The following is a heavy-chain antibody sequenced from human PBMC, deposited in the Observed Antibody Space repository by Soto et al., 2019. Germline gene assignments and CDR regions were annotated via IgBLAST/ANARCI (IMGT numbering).Heavy chain of an antibody. J-gene: IGHJ4*02. CDR1: GFTFISYG. CDR2: IWYDGSNK. Sequence: HPGGSLRLSCAASGFTFISYGMHWVRQAPGKGLEWVAVIWYDGSNKYYADSVKGRFTISRDNSKNTLYLQMNSLRAEDTAVYYCARGGEVIAALDYWGQGTLVTVSS. D-gene: IGHD6-6*01. CDR3: ARGGEVIAALDY. V-gene: IGHV3-33*01.